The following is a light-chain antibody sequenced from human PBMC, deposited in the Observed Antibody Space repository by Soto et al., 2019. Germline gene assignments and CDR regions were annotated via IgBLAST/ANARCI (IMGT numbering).Light chain of an antibody. CDR3: CSYAGDRDLI. J-gene: IGLJ2*01. V-gene: IGLV2-8*01. CDR1: SGV. Sequence: QSALTQPPSASGSPGQSVTISCTGTSGVSWYQQHPGKAPKLLIYEVTKRPSGVPDRFSGSKSGNTASLTVSGLQAEDEADYYCCSYAGDRDLIFGGGTKLTVL. CDR2: EVT.